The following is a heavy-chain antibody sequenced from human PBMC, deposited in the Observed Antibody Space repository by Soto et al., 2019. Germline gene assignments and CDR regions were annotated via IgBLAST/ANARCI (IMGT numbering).Heavy chain of an antibody. CDR2: ISSSGSTI. CDR1: GFTFSDYY. CDR3: ARDIVVVVAATDAFDI. V-gene: IGHV3-11*01. J-gene: IGHJ3*02. Sequence: GGSLRLSCAASGFTFSDYYMSWIRQAPGKGLEWVSYISSSGSTIYYADSVKGRFTISRYNAKNSLYLQMNSLRAEDTAVYYCARDIVVVVAATDAFDIWGQGTMVTVSS. D-gene: IGHD2-15*01.